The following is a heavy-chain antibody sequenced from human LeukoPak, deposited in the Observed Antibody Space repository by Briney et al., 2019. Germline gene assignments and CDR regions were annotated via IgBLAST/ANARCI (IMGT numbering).Heavy chain of an antibody. V-gene: IGHV1-69*13. D-gene: IGHD5-12*01. Sequence: SAKVSCKAPGGTFSSYAISWVRQAPGQGLEWMGGIIPIFGTANYAQKFQGRVTITADESTSTAYMELSSLRSEDTAVYYCARDDGEVATGYYYGMDVWGKGTTVTVSS. J-gene: IGHJ6*04. CDR2: IIPIFGTA. CDR3: ARDDGEVATGYYYGMDV. CDR1: GGTFSSYA.